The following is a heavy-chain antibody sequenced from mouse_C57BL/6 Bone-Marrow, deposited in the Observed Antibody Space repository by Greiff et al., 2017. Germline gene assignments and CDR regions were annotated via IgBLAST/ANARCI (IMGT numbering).Heavy chain of an antibody. V-gene: IGHV5-6*01. CDR2: ISSGGSYT. Sequence: EVMLVESGGDLVKPGGSLKLSCAASGFTFSSYGMSWVRQTPDKRLEWVATISSGGSYTYYPDSVKGRFTISRDNAKNTLYLQMSSLKSEDTAMYYCARRGVITPYYFDYWGQGTTLTVSS. D-gene: IGHD2-4*01. CDR3: ARRGVITPYYFDY. J-gene: IGHJ2*01. CDR1: GFTFSSYG.